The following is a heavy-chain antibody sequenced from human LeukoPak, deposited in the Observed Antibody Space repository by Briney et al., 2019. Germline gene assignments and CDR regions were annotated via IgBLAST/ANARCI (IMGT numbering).Heavy chain of an antibody. CDR3: ARPHPRTVFGVFSYYYGMDV. J-gene: IGHJ6*02. V-gene: IGHV3-21*01. D-gene: IGHD3-3*01. CDR1: GFTFRSYS. Sequence: PGGSLRLSCAASGFTFRSYSMNWVRQAPGKGLEWVSSISSSSTYIYYAGSVKGRFIISRDNAKNSLYLQMNSLRAEDTAVYYCARPHPRTVFGVFSYYYGMDVRGQGTTVTVSS. CDR2: ISSSSTYI.